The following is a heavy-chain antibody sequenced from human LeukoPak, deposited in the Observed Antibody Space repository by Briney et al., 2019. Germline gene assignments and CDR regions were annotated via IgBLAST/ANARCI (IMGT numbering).Heavy chain of an antibody. Sequence: GGSLRLSCAASGFSFSSYNMNWVRHSPTKGLEWVACIYTTSEYIFYTDSLNGLFTIAKDNAKNSSYLQMNNLRVEDTALYYCAKADRDSNWYIDDCWGQGTLVTVSS. D-gene: IGHD4-11*01. CDR2: IYTTSEYI. V-gene: IGHV3-21*06. CDR1: GFSFSSYN. CDR3: AKADRDSNWYIDDC. J-gene: IGHJ4*02.